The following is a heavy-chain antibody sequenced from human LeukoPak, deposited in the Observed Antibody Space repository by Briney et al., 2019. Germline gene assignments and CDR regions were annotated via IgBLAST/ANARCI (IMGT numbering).Heavy chain of an antibody. Sequence: GASVKVSCKASGYTFTSYGISWVRQAPGQGLEWMGWISAYNGNTNYAQKLQGRVTMTTDTSTSTAYMELRSLRSDDTAVYYCARSHQENLDTYYYDSSGYYYNAFDIWGQGTMVTVSS. CDR1: GYTFTSYG. D-gene: IGHD3-22*01. V-gene: IGHV1-18*01. CDR3: ARSHQENLDTYYYDSSGYYYNAFDI. CDR2: ISAYNGNT. J-gene: IGHJ3*02.